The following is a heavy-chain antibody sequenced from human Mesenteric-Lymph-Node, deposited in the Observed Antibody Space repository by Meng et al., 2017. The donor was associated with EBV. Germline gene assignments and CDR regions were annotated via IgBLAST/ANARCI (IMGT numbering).Heavy chain of an antibody. CDR2: IYSDDDK. CDR3: AQTEGVIDVGYVY. CDR1: EVSISTKCVG. J-gene: IGHJ4*02. V-gene: IGHV2-5*02. Sequence: IPLNESGPTLLKATTPLTLTLPFTEVSISTKCVGLGWIRQPPGKAREWVAVIYSDDDKRYSPSLKSRLTITKDTSKTQVVLIMANMDPVDTATYYFAQTEGVIDVGYVYWGQGILVTVSS. D-gene: IGHD3-16*02.